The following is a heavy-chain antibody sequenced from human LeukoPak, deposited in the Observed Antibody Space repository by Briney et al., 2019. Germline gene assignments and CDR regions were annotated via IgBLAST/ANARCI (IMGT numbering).Heavy chain of an antibody. Sequence: PGGPLRLSCAASGFTFSDYYMSWIRQAPGKGLEWVSYISSSGSFIYYADSVKGRFTISRDNSKNTLYLQMNSLRAEDTAVYYCAKTENYSSSWPYYFDYWGQGTLVTVSS. CDR2: ISSSGSFI. V-gene: IGHV3-11*04. J-gene: IGHJ4*02. CDR3: AKTENYSSSWPYYFDY. D-gene: IGHD6-13*01. CDR1: GFTFSDYY.